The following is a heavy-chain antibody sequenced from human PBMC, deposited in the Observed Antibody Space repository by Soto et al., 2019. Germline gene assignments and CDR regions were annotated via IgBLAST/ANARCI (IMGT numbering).Heavy chain of an antibody. CDR1: GFTFSSYA. Sequence: VGSLRLSCAASGFTFSSYAMHCVRQAPGKGLEWVAVISYDGSNKYYADSVKGRFTISRDNSKNTLYLQMNSLRAEDTAVYYCARVPTGVPAAIRRSLSGGRYYYYMDVWGKGTTVTVSS. CDR2: ISYDGSNK. CDR3: ARVPTGVPAAIRRSLSGGRYYYYMDV. D-gene: IGHD2-2*01. V-gene: IGHV3-30-3*01. J-gene: IGHJ6*03.